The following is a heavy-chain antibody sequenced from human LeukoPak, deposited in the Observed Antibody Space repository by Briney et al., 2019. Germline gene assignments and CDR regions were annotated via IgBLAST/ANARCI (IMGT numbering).Heavy chain of an antibody. D-gene: IGHD2-2*02. Sequence: GRSLRLSCAASGFTFSSYGMHWVRQAPGKGLEWVSAISGSGGSTYYADSVKGRFTISRDNSKNTLYLQMNSLRAEDTAVYYCAKPPIRVYYYYMDVWGKGTTVTVSS. J-gene: IGHJ6*03. CDR3: AKPPIRVYYYYMDV. V-gene: IGHV3-23*01. CDR2: ISGSGGST. CDR1: GFTFSSYG.